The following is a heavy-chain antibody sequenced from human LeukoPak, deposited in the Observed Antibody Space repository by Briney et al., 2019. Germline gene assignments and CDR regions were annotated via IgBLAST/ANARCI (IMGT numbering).Heavy chain of an antibody. D-gene: IGHD3-3*01. Sequence: PSETLSLTCAVYGGSFSGYSWSWIRQPPGKGLGWIGEINPSGSTNYNPSLRSQVTISVNTPNNQYSQKLSSVTAADTAVYYHGRGILTIFSVVITHNWFYPWGQGTLGPLSS. CDR2: INPSGST. V-gene: IGHV4-34*01. CDR1: GGSFSGYS. J-gene: IGHJ5*02. CDR3: GRGILTIFSVVITHNWFYP.